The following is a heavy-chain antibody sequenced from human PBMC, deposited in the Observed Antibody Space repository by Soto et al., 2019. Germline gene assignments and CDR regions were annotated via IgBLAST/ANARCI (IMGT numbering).Heavy chain of an antibody. D-gene: IGHD6-19*01. CDR3: ARSEQWLTT. Sequence: PSQTLSLTCAISGDSVSSNSAAWNWIRQSPSRGLEWLGRTYFRSKWQYGYAVCVRSRITIKADTSKNQFSLQLNSVTPEDTAVYYCARSEQWLTTWGQGTLVTVSS. V-gene: IGHV6-1*01. CDR1: GDSVSSNSAA. CDR2: TYFRSKWQY. J-gene: IGHJ5*02.